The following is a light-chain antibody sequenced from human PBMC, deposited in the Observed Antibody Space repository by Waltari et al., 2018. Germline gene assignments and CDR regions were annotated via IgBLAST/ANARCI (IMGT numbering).Light chain of an antibody. Sequence: QLVLTQSPSASASLGASITLTRTRSSGHYSNVIARPPQQPEKGPRYLMKVNSDGSHSRGDEIPDRFSGSSSGAERDLTISSLQSEDEADYYCQTGGHGTWVFGGGTKLTVL. V-gene: IGLV4-69*01. J-gene: IGLJ3*02. CDR1: SGHYSNV. CDR2: VNSDGSH. CDR3: QTGGHGTWV.